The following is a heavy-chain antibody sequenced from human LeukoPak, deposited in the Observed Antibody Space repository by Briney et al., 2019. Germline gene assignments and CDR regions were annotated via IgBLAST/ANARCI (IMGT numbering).Heavy chain of an antibody. J-gene: IGHJ4*02. V-gene: IGHV4-59*01. Sequence: PSETLSLTCTVSGGSISSYYWSWIRHPPGKGLEWIGYIYYSGSTNYNPSLKSRVTISVDTSKNQFSLKLSSVTAADTAVYYCTRDGWNYSFDYWGQGTLVTVSS. CDR3: TRDGWNYSFDY. D-gene: IGHD6-19*01. CDR2: IYYSGST. CDR1: GGSISSYY.